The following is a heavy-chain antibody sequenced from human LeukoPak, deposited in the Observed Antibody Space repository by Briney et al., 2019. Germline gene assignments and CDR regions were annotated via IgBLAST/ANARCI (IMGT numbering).Heavy chain of an antibody. CDR1: GFTFSSYS. CDR3: ARDGVVVPAAPLGLPYYYYYYMDV. J-gene: IGHJ6*03. Sequence: SGGSLRLSCAASGFTFSSYSMNWVRQAPGKGLEWVSSISSSSSYIYYADSVKGRFTISRDNAKNSLYLQMNSLRAEDTAVYYCARDGVVVPAAPLGLPYYYYYYMDVWGKGTTVTVSS. CDR2: ISSSSSYI. V-gene: IGHV3-21*01. D-gene: IGHD2-2*01.